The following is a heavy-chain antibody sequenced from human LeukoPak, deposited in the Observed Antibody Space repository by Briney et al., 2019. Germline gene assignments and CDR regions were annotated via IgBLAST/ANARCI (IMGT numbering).Heavy chain of an antibody. V-gene: IGHV3-21*04. J-gene: IGHJ4*02. D-gene: IGHD3-10*01. CDR2: ISRSSAYI. Sequence: GGSLRLSCAASGFTLSSYSMNWVRQAPGKGLEWVSSISRSSAYIYYADSVKGRFTISRDNAKNSLYLQMNSLRAEDTAVYYCAKAAYGSGSYYHFDYWGQGTLVTVSS. CDR1: GFTLSSYS. CDR3: AKAAYGSGSYYHFDY.